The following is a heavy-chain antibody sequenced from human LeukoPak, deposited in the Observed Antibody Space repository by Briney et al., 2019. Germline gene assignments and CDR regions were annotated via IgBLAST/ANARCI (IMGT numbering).Heavy chain of an antibody. CDR1: GYTFTGYY. Sequence: GASVKVSCKASGYTFTGYYMHWVRQAPGQGLEWMGWINPNSGGTNYAQKFQGRVTMTRHTSISTAYMELSRLRSDDTAVYYCARVLTADDAFDIWGQGTMVTVSS. D-gene: IGHD4/OR15-4a*01. CDR2: INPNSGGT. V-gene: IGHV1-2*02. CDR3: ARVLTADDAFDI. J-gene: IGHJ3*02.